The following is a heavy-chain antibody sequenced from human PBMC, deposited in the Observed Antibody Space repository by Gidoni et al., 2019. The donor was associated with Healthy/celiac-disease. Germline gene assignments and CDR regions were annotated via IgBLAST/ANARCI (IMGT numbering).Heavy chain of an antibody. J-gene: IGHJ6*02. CDR1: GFTFSSYG. V-gene: IGHV3-33*01. CDR2: IWYDGSNK. CDR3: ARGWYIAVPVESPYYYGMDV. Sequence: QVQLVESGGGVVQPGRSLRLSCAASGFTFSSYGMHWVRQAPGKGLEWVAVIWYDGSNKYYADSVKGRFTICRDNSKNTLYLQMNSLRAEDTAVYYCARGWYIAVPVESPYYYGMDVWGQGTTVTVSS. D-gene: IGHD2-15*01.